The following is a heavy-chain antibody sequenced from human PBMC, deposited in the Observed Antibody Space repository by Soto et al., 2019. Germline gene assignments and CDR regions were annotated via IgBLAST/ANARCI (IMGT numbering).Heavy chain of an antibody. CDR2: IWSDGSKE. Sequence: QAQLVESGGGVVQPGRCLRLSCAASGLPFSASGMHWVRQAPGKGLEWVAMIWSDGSKEYYADSVKGRFTITRDNSKNMIFLQMDSLRAEDTAVYYCARDKGTTCLDTWGQGNMVTVSS. CDR1: GLPFSASG. CDR3: ARDKGTTCLDT. V-gene: IGHV3-33*01. D-gene: IGHD1-26*01. J-gene: IGHJ5*02.